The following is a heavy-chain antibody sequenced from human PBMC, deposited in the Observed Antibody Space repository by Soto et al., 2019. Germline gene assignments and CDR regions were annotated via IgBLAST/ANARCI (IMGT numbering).Heavy chain of an antibody. D-gene: IGHD5-18*01. CDR1: GGSTSSYY. J-gene: IGHJ4*02. V-gene: IGHV4-59*01. CDR2: THYSGST. Sequence: SETLSLTCTVSGGSTSSYYWSWIRQPPGKGLELIGYTHYSGSTNYNPSLKSRVTISVDTSKNQFSLKLRSVTAADTAVYYCAKGDTTMVPDYWGQGSLVTVS. CDR3: AKGDTTMVPDY.